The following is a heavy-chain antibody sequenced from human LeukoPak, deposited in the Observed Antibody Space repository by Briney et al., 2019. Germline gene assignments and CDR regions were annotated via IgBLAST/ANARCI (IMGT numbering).Heavy chain of an antibody. CDR2: ISAYNGNT. D-gene: IGHD1-26*01. CDR3: ARDFGPYSGSYLDY. CDR1: GYTFTGYG. V-gene: IGHV1-18*01. Sequence: ASVKVSCKASGYTFTGYGISWVRQAPGQGLEWMGWISAYNGNTNYAQKLQGRVTMTTDTSTSTAYMELRSLRSDDTAVYYCARDFGPYSGSYLDYWGQGTLVTVSS. J-gene: IGHJ4*02.